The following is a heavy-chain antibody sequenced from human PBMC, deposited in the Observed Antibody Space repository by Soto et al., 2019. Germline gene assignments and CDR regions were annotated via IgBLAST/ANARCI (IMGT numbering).Heavy chain of an antibody. CDR2: MSGSGGST. J-gene: IGHJ6*02. V-gene: IGHV3-23*01. CDR3: AKDYYGSGSPGIGMDV. CDR1: GFTFSSYA. D-gene: IGHD3-10*01. Sequence: PGGSLRLSCAASGFTFSSYAMSWVRQAPGKGLEWVSAMSGSGGSTYYADSVKGRFTISRDNSKNTLYLQMNSLRAEDTAVYYCAKDYYGSGSPGIGMDVWGQGTTVTVSS.